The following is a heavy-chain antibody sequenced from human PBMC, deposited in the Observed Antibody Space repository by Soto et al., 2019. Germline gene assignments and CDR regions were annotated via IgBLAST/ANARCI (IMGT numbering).Heavy chain of an antibody. D-gene: IGHD3-22*01. V-gene: IGHV4-59*01. CDR3: ARIKIGSGYHYLDY. J-gene: IGHJ4*02. CDR2: IYYSGST. CDR1: GGSISSYY. Sequence: PLETLSLTCTVSGGSISSYYWSWIRQSPGKGLEWVAYIYYSGSTSYNPSLKSRVTISVDTSKNHFSLRLTSITAADTAVYFCARIKIGSGYHYLDYWGQGIPVTVSS.